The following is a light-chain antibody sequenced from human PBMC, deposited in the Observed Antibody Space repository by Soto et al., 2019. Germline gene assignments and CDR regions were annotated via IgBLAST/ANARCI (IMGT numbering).Light chain of an antibody. Sequence: DIVMTQSPDSLAVSLGERATINCKSSQSVLYSSNNKNYLAWYQQKPGQPPKLLISWASTRESAVPDRFSGSGSGTDFTLTISSLQAEDVAVYYCQQYYRAPLTFGGGTKVEIK. V-gene: IGKV4-1*01. CDR2: WAS. CDR3: QQYYRAPLT. J-gene: IGKJ4*01. CDR1: QSVLYSSNNKNY.